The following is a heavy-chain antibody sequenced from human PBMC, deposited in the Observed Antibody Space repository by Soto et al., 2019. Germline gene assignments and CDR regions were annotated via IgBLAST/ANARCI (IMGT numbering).Heavy chain of an antibody. J-gene: IGHJ4*02. CDR3: AKAIIAVVDPISFDY. CDR2: ISGSGGST. CDR1: GFTFSSYA. D-gene: IGHD6-19*01. V-gene: IGHV3-23*01. Sequence: GGSLRLSCAASGFTFSSYAMSWVRQAPGKGLEWVSAISGSGGSTYYADSVKGRFTISRDNSKNTLYLQMNSLRAEDTAVYYCAKAIIAVVDPISFDYWGQGTLVTVSS.